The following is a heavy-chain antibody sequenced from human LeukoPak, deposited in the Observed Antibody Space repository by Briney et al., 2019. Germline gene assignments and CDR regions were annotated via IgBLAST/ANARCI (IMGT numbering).Heavy chain of an antibody. CDR3: AAYSGSSRGGDY. CDR1: GFTFSNSG. D-gene: IGHD1-26*01. Sequence: GGSLRLSCAASGFTFSNSGMHWVRQAPGKGLEWVAVIWYDGSNKYYADPVKGRFTISRDNSKNTLYLQMNSLRAEDTAVYYCAAYSGSSRGGDYWGQGTLVTVSS. V-gene: IGHV3-33*01. CDR2: IWYDGSNK. J-gene: IGHJ4*02.